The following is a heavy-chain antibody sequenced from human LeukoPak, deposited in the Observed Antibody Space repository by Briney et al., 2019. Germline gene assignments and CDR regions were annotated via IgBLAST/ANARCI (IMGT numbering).Heavy chain of an antibody. Sequence: ASVKVSCKASGYTFTGYYMHWVRQAPGQGLEWMGWINPNSGGTSYAQKFQGRVTMTRDTSISTAYMELSRLRSDDTAVYYCARTMVRGVIPDYWGQGTLVTASS. CDR3: ARTMVRGVIPDY. V-gene: IGHV1-2*02. J-gene: IGHJ4*02. CDR1: GYTFTGYY. D-gene: IGHD3-10*01. CDR2: INPNSGGT.